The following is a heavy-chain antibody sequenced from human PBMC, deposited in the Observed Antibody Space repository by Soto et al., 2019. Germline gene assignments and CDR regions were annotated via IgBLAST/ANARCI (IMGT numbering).Heavy chain of an antibody. V-gene: IGHV1-18*01. J-gene: IGHJ4*02. CDR2: ISAYNGNT. D-gene: IGHD1-7*01. CDR3: ARAKLELLYFDY. Sequence: ASVKVSCKASAYTFTSYGISWVRQAPGQGLEWMGWISAYNGNTNYAQKLQGRVTMTTDTSTSTAYMKLRSLRSDDTAVYYCARAKLELLYFDYWGQGTLVTVSS. CDR1: AYTFTSYG.